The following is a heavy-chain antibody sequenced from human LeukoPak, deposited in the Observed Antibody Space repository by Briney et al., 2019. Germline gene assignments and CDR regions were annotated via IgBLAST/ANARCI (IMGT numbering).Heavy chain of an antibody. V-gene: IGHV4-61*02. D-gene: IGHD1-26*01. CDR1: GGSISSGSYY. J-gene: IGHJ4*02. CDR2: IYTSGST. CDR3: ARADEVGATEHFDY. Sequence: PSETLSLTCTVSGGSISSGSYYWSWIRQPAGKGLEWIGRIYTSGSTNYNPSLKSRVTISVDTSKNQFSLKLSSVTAADTAVYYCARADEVGATEHFDYWGQGTLVTVSS.